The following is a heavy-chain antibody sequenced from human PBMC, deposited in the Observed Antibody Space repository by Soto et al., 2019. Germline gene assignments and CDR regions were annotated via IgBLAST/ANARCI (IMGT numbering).Heavy chain of an antibody. V-gene: IGHV3-48*03. CDR1: GFGFKNYE. J-gene: IGHJ6*02. Sequence: SLRLSCVVSGFGFKNYEMNWVRQAQGKGLEWISYISNSCNTIYVADSMRGRFTISRDNAKNSLFLQMNSLRADDTAVYYCARDIGNRDYYYGLDVWGQGTTVTVSS. CDR2: ISNSCNTI. D-gene: IGHD1-26*01. CDR3: ARDIGNRDYYYGLDV.